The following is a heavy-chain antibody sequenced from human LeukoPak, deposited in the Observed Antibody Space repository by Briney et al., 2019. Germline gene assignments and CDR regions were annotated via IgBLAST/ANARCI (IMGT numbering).Heavy chain of an antibody. CDR1: GFTFDDYA. D-gene: IGHD3-9*01. V-gene: IGHV3-9*01. J-gene: IGHJ6*03. Sequence: GGSLRLSCAASGFTFDDYAMHWVRQAPGKGLEWVSGISWNGGSINYADSVKGRFTISRDNAKNSLFLQMNSLRAEDTAVYYCARALYYDILTGRWGYYYYYMDVWGKGTTVTISS. CDR3: ARALYYDILTGRWGYYYYYMDV. CDR2: ISWNGGSI.